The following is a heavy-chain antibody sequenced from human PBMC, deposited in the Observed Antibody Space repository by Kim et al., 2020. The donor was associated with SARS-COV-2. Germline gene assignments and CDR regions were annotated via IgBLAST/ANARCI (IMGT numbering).Heavy chain of an antibody. Sequence: SETLSLTCTVSGGSISSSSYYWGWIRQPPGKWLEWIGSIYYSGSTYYNPSLKSRVTISVDTSKNQFSLKLSSVTAADTAVYYCARHCEYCAFDIWGQGTMVTVSS. D-gene: IGHD6-6*01. CDR3: ARHCEYCAFDI. CDR1: GGSISSSSYY. CDR2: IYYSGST. V-gene: IGHV4-39*01. J-gene: IGHJ3*02.